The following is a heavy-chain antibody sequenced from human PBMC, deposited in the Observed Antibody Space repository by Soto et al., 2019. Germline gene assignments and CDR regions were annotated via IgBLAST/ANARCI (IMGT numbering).Heavy chain of an antibody. CDR3: ARDRGYGSSGYYWAPDAFDI. J-gene: IGHJ3*02. CDR1: GFTVSSNY. CDR2: IYSGGST. Sequence: GGSLRLSCAASGFTVSSNYMSWVRQAPGKGLEWVSVIYSGGSTYYADSVKGRFTISRDNSKNTLYLQMNSLRAEDTAVYYCARDRGYGSSGYYWAPDAFDIWGQGTMVTVSS. V-gene: IGHV3-53*01. D-gene: IGHD3-22*01.